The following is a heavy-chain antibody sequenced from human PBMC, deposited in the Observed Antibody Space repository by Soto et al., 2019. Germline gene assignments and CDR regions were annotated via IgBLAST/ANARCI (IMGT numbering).Heavy chain of an antibody. CDR3: ARAVSPYFGTWFDP. D-gene: IGHD3-10*01. CDR1: GGSITSGNSYS. J-gene: IGHJ5*02. CDR2: ISQTGTT. Sequence: QLQLQESGPGLVKPSETLSLTCAVSGGSITSGNSYSWAWIRQPPGRGLEWIGSISQTGTTSYNPSLKRRVIVSLDKSKNQFSLRLSSVTAADMAVYFCARAVSPYFGTWFDPWGKGTLVTVSS. V-gene: IGHV4-30-2*01.